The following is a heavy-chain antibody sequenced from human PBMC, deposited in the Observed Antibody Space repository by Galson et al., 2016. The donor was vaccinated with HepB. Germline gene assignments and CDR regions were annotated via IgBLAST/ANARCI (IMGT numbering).Heavy chain of an antibody. D-gene: IGHD2-15*01. CDR3: ARNLFAGAGYSVYY. CDR2: ISDTSDYI. J-gene: IGHJ4*02. CDR1: GFSFSSYS. V-gene: IGHV3-21*01. Sequence: SLRLSCAASGFSFSSYSMNWVRQAPGKGLEWVSSISDTSDYIYHAESLKGRFTISRDNTKNLAFLQMDSLRAEDTAVYYCARNLFAGAGYSVYYWGQGTLVTVSS.